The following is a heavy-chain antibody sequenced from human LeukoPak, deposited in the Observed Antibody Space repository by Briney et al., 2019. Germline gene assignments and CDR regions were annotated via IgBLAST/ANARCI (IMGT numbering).Heavy chain of an antibody. V-gene: IGHV3-23*01. CDR3: SRDGLVGVNTAFDI. J-gene: IGHJ3*02. CDR1: GFTFSSYA. CDR2: ISGSGGST. D-gene: IGHD1-26*01. Sequence: PGGSLRLSCAASGFTFSSYAMSWVRRAPGKGLEWVSAISGSGGSTYYADSVKGRFTISRDNSKNTLYLQMNSLRGEDTAVYYCSRDGLVGVNTAFDIWGQGTVVTVSS.